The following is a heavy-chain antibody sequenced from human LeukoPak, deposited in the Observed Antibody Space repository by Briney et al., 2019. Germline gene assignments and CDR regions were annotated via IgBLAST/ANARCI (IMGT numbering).Heavy chain of an antibody. J-gene: IGHJ4*02. D-gene: IGHD1-26*01. Sequence: GGSLRLSCAASGFTFSSYGMHWVRQAPGKGLEWVAVISYDGSNKYYADSVKGRFTISRDNSKNTLYLQMNSLRSDDTAVYYCARVHNEGSHYVYWGQGTLVTVSS. CDR2: ISYDGSNK. CDR1: GFTFSSYG. CDR3: ARVHNEGSHYVY. V-gene: IGHV3-30*03.